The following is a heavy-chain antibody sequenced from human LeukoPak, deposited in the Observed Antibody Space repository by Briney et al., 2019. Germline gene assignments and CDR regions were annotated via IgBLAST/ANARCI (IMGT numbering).Heavy chain of an antibody. CDR1: GYTFISYG. Sequence: GASVKVSCKASGYTFISYGISWVRQAPGQGLEWMGWISGYNGNTNYAQKLQGRVTMTTDTSTSTAYMELRSLRSDDTAVYYCARDRDVSRGALRYDSSGNDYWGQGTLVTVSS. D-gene: IGHD3-22*01. CDR3: ARDRDVSRGALRYDSSGNDY. V-gene: IGHV1-18*01. CDR2: ISGYNGNT. J-gene: IGHJ4*02.